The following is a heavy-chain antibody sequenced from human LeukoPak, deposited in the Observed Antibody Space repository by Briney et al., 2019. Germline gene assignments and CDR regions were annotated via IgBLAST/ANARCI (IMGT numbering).Heavy chain of an antibody. J-gene: IGHJ4*02. Sequence: GSSVKVSCKASGGTFSSYAISWVRQAPGQGLEWMGGIIPIFGTANYAQKFQGRVTITTDESTNTAYMELSSLRSEDTAGYYCASFTNTAFVYWAQGTLVSVSS. CDR1: GGTFSSYA. CDR3: ASFTNTAFVY. D-gene: IGHD5-18*01. CDR2: IIPIFGTA. V-gene: IGHV1-69*05.